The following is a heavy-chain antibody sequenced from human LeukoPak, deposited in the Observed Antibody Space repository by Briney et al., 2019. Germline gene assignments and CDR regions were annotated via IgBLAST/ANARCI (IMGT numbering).Heavy chain of an antibody. D-gene: IGHD6-19*01. Sequence: AASVKVSCKASGYTFTSYAMHWVRQAPGQRLEWMGWINAGNGNTKYSQKFQGRVTITRDTSASTAYMELSSLRSEDTAVYYCARDGGGWYPDAFDIWGQGTMVTVSS. CDR3: ARDGGGWYPDAFDI. V-gene: IGHV1-3*01. J-gene: IGHJ3*02. CDR1: GYTFTSYA. CDR2: INAGNGNT.